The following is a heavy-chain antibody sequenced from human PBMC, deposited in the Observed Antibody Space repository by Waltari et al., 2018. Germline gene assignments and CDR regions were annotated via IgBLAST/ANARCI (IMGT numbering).Heavy chain of an antibody. CDR3: ASTATRGDY. CDR1: GGPFSSYP. D-gene: IGHD3-10*01. Sequence: VQLVPSGAAVPTPGSSVPVSCPASGGPFSSYPLRWVRPAPGHGLEWMGRSIPILGIANDAQKFQGRVTITADKSTSTAYMELSSLRSEDTAVYYCASTATRGDYWGQGTLVTVSS. J-gene: IGHJ4*02. V-gene: IGHV1-69*02. CDR2: SIPILGIA.